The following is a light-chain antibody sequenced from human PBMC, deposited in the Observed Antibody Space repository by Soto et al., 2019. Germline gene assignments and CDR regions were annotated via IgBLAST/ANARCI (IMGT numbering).Light chain of an antibody. J-gene: IGKJ2*01. V-gene: IGKV3-11*01. CDR3: QQRSNWPPYT. CDR1: QSVSSY. CDR2: DAS. Sequence: EIVLTQSPATLSLSPGERATLSCRASQSVSSYLGWYQQKPGQAPRLLIYDASNRAAGIPDRFSGSGSGTDFTLTISSLDPEDCAVYYCQQRSNWPPYTFGQGTKLEIK.